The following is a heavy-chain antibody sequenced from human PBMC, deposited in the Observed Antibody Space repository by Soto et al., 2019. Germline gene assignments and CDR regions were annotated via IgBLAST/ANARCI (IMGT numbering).Heavy chain of an antibody. Sequence: SVKVSCKASGGTFSSYTISWVRQAPGQGLEWMGRIIPILGIANYAQKFQGRVTITADKSTSTAYMELSSLRSEDTAVYYCASSYCGGDCYRNYYYYMDVWGKGTTVTSP. V-gene: IGHV1-69*02. CDR3: ASSYCGGDCYRNYYYYMDV. J-gene: IGHJ6*03. D-gene: IGHD2-21*01. CDR2: IIPILGIA. CDR1: GGTFSSYT.